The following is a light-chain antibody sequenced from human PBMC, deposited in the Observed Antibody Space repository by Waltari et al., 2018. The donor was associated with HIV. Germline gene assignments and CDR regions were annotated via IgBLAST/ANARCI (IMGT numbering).Light chain of an antibody. J-gene: IGKJ2*01. Sequence: DIKVTQSPSSLSASVGDRVTITCRASEKIDKTLPWYKQRPREAPQLLIYTSTALRGGVPPRFTGSGSGTDFTLTINGLQVDDFATYYCQQTYTFPHTFGRGT. CDR3: QQTYTFPHT. CDR2: TST. CDR1: EKIDKT. V-gene: IGKV1-39*01.